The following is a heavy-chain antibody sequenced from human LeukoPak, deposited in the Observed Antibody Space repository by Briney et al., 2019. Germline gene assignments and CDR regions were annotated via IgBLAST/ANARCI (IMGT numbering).Heavy chain of an antibody. D-gene: IGHD5/OR15-5a*01. Sequence: GASVKVSCKASGYTFTSYYMHWVRQAPGQGLEWMGWISAYNGNTNYAQKLQGRVTMTTDTSTSTASMELRSLRSDDTAVYYCARDDVYDDRDFDYWGQGTLVTVSS. CDR3: ARDDVYDDRDFDY. CDR2: ISAYNGNT. V-gene: IGHV1-18*04. CDR1: GYTFTSYY. J-gene: IGHJ4*02.